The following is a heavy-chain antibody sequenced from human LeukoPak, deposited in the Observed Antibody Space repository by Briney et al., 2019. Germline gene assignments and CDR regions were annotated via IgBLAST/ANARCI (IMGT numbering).Heavy chain of an antibody. CDR3: ARATGGAAAADFDP. J-gene: IGHJ5*02. CDR2: IYYSGTT. CDR1: GGSISSAGYY. V-gene: IGHV4-31*03. D-gene: IGHD6-13*01. Sequence: SQTLSLTCTVSGGSISSAGYYWSWIRQRAAKGLEWMGFIYYSGTTYYNPSLKSRVFISLNTPQNQVSLQLSSVTAADTAVYYCARATGGAAAADFDPWGQGTLVTVSS.